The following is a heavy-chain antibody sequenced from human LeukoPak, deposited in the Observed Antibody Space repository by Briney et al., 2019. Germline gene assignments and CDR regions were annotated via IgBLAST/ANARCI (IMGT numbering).Heavy chain of an antibody. J-gene: IGHJ4*02. CDR1: GFTFDEYG. CDR3: ARAGSYYFDY. CDR2: INWNGGST. V-gene: IGHV3-20*04. Sequence: RPGGSLRLSCAASGFTFDEYGMSWVRHAPGKGLEWVSGINWNGGSTGYADSVKGRFTISRDKAKNSLYLQMNNLRAEDTALYYCARAGSYYFDYWGQGTLVTVSS. D-gene: IGHD1-26*01.